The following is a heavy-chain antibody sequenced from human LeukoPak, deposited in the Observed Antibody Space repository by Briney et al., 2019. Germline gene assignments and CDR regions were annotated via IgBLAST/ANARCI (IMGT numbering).Heavy chain of an antibody. D-gene: IGHD3-22*01. V-gene: IGHV2-70*11. Sequence: RKSGPTLVNPTQTLTLTCTFSGFSLSTSGMCVSWIRQPPGKALEWLARIDWDDDKYYNTSLETRLTISKDTSKNQVVLTMTNMDPVVTATDYCARIRPDSGGYYYHDYWGQGNLVTVSS. CDR1: GFSLSTSGMC. J-gene: IGHJ4*02. CDR2: IDWDDDK. CDR3: ARIRPDSGGYYYHDY.